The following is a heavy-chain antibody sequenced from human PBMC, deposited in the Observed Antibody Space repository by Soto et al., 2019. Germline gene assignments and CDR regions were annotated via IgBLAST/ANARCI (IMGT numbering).Heavy chain of an antibody. V-gene: IGHV1-18*04. CDR1: GYTFTSYG. CDR2: ISAYNGNT. CDR3: AREPGGDCSSTSCYKGYYYYYYGMDV. Sequence: ASVKVSCKASGYTFTSYGISWVRQAPGQGLEWMGWISAYNGNTNYAQKLQGRVTMTRDTSTSTVYMELSSLRSEDTAVYYCAREPGGDCSSTSCYKGYYYYYYGMDVWGQGTTVTVSS. D-gene: IGHD2-2*02. J-gene: IGHJ6*02.